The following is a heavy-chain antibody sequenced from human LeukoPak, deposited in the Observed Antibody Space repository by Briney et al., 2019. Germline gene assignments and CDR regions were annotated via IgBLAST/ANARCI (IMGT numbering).Heavy chain of an antibody. CDR3: ARVTNYYGSGSYLDY. CDR2: IYYSGST. D-gene: IGHD3-10*01. V-gene: IGHV4-39*07. Sequence: PPETLSLTCTVSGGSISSSSYYWGWIRQPPGKGLEWIGSIYYSGSTYYNPSLKSRVTISVDRSKNQFSLKLSSVTAADTAVYYCARVTNYYGSGSYLDYWGQGTLVTVSS. J-gene: IGHJ4*02. CDR1: GGSISSSSYY.